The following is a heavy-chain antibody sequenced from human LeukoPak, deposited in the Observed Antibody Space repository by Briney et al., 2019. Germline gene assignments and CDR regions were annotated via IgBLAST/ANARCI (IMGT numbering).Heavy chain of an antibody. J-gene: IGHJ4*02. CDR2: ISYDGSNK. Sequence: PGRSLRLSCAASGFTFSNYGMHWVRQAPGKGLEWVAFISYDGSNKYYVDSVKGRFTISRDNAKNSLYLQMSSLRAEDTAVYYCVRDRGFGADDYWGQGTLVTVSS. V-gene: IGHV3-30*03. CDR1: GFTFSNYG. CDR3: VRDRGFGADDY. D-gene: IGHD3-10*01.